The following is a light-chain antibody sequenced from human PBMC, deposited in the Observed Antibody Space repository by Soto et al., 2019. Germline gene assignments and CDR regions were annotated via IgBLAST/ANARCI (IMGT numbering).Light chain of an antibody. CDR1: QSLNNE. J-gene: IGKJ5*01. CDR3: QQYHRSSIT. CDR2: DAS. V-gene: IGKV1-5*01. Sequence: DIQMTQSPSTLSASVGDRVTITCRASQSLNNELAWYQQKPGKAPNLLMYDASTLERGVPSRFSGTGSGTEFTLTISSLQPDDFATYYCQQYHRSSITFGQGTRLEFK.